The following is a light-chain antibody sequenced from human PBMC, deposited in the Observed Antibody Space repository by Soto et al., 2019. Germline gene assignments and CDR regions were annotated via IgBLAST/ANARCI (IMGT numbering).Light chain of an antibody. Sequence: DIQMTQSPSTLSASVGDRVTITCGASQSIRSSLAWYQQKPGKAPKLLIYDGSSLERGVPSRFSGSGSGTEFTLTLRSLQPDDFATYYCQQYNGYSRTFGQGTKVDIK. J-gene: IGKJ1*01. CDR3: QQYNGYSRT. V-gene: IGKV1-5*01. CDR1: QSIRSS. CDR2: DGS.